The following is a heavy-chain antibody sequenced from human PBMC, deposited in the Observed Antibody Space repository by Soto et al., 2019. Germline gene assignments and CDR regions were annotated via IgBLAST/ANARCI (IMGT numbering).Heavy chain of an antibody. J-gene: IGHJ1*01. Sequence: QVQLQESGPGLVKPSETLSLTCTVSGDSMTSYYWGWIRQPPGRGLESIGFIYYSGHTIYNPSLESRDTISIDTSKNQFSRNLTSVTAADTAVYFCARLAGNSFFQHWGQGTLVTVSS. CDR1: GDSMTSYY. V-gene: IGHV4-59*01. CDR3: ARLAGNSFFQH. D-gene: IGHD6-19*01. CDR2: IYYSGHT.